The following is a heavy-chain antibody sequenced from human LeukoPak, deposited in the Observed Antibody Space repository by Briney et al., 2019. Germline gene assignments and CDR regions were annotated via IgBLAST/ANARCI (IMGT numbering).Heavy chain of an antibody. CDR1: GYTFTGYY. D-gene: IGHD2-15*01. CDR3: ARRYCSGGSCQHPCDP. CDR2: INPNSGGT. Sequence: ASVKVSCKASGYTFTGYYMHWVRQAPGQGLEWMGWINPNSGGTNYAQKFQGRVTMTRDTSISTAYVELSRLRSDDTAVYYCARRYCSGGSCQHPCDPWGQGTLVTVSS. J-gene: IGHJ5*02. V-gene: IGHV1-2*02.